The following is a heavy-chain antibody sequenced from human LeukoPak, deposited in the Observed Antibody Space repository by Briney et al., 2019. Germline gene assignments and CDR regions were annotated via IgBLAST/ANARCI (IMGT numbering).Heavy chain of an antibody. CDR3: ARVSGEEIQH. Sequence: SETLSLTCTVSGGSISSSSYYWGWIRQPPGKGLEWIGSIYYSGSTYYNPSFKSRVTISVDTSKNQFSLKLSSVTAADTAVYYCARVSGEEIQHWGRGTLVTVSS. CDR2: IYYSGST. CDR1: GGSISSSSYY. V-gene: IGHV4-39*07. D-gene: IGHD3-10*01. J-gene: IGHJ1*01.